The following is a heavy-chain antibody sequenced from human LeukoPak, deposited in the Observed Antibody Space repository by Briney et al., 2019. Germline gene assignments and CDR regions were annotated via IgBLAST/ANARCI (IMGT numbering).Heavy chain of an antibody. CDR2: ISSSSSYI. Sequence: GGSLGLSCAASGFTFSSYNMNWVRQAPGKGLEWVSSISSSSSYIYYADSVKGRFTISRDNAKNSLYLQMNSLRAEDTAVYYCARDPFYLGYCSSTSCYLFDYWGQGTLVTVSS. V-gene: IGHV3-21*01. CDR3: ARDPFYLGYCSSTSCYLFDY. J-gene: IGHJ4*02. D-gene: IGHD2-2*01. CDR1: GFTFSSYN.